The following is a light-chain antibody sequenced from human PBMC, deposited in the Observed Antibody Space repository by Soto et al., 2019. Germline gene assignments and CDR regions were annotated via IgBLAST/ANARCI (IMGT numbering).Light chain of an antibody. CDR3: QQYGSSLGVT. CDR2: GAS. Sequence: EIVLSQSPGTLSLSPGERATLSCRASQSVTSSYLAWWQQKPGQAPRLLIYGASSRATGIPDRFSGSGSGTDFTLTISRLEPEDFAVYYCQQYGSSLGVTFGGGTKVDIK. J-gene: IGKJ4*01. CDR1: QSVTSSY. V-gene: IGKV3-20*01.